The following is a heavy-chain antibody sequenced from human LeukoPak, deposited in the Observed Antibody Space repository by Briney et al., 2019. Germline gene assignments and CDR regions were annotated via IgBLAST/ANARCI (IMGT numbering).Heavy chain of an antibody. V-gene: IGHV3-30*04. Sequence: GGSLRLSCAASGFAFSKYNMHWVRQAPGKGLEWVAVTSNDGKIKYYADSVKGRFTISRDNSKKTLYLQMNSLRAEDTAVYYCARDRSYYYDSSGYYYGGAFDYWGQGTLVTVSS. CDR3: ARDRSYYYDSSGYYYGGAFDY. J-gene: IGHJ4*02. CDR1: GFAFSKYN. D-gene: IGHD3-22*01. CDR2: TSNDGKIK.